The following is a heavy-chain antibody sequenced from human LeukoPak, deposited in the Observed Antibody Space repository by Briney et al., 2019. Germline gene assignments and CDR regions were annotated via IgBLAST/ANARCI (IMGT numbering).Heavy chain of an antibody. CDR3: ARAPWGYYDSRGEPNFDY. Sequence: ASVKVSCKASGYTFTSYGISWVRQAPGQGLEWMGWISAYNGNTNYAQKLQGRVTMTTDTSTSTAYMELRSLRSDDTAVYYCARAPWGYYDSRGEPNFDYWGQGTPVTVSS. J-gene: IGHJ4*02. CDR2: ISAYNGNT. D-gene: IGHD3-22*01. CDR1: GYTFTSYG. V-gene: IGHV1-18*01.